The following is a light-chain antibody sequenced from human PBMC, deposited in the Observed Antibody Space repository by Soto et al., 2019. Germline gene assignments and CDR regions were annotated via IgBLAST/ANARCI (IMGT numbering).Light chain of an antibody. Sequence: EIVLTQSPATLSLSPGERATLSCRASQSVSNYLAWYQQKPGQAPRLLIYDASNRATGIPARFSGSGSGTDFTLTISSLKPEDFAIYYCQQRSNWPLTFGGGTKVDIK. CDR3: QQRSNWPLT. J-gene: IGKJ4*01. CDR1: QSVSNY. CDR2: DAS. V-gene: IGKV3-11*01.